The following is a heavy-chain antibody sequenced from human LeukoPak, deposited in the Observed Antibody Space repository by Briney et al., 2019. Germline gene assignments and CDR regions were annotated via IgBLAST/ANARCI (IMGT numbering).Heavy chain of an antibody. CDR2: IYPGDSDA. D-gene: IGHD1-26*01. V-gene: IGHV5-51*01. J-gene: IGHJ4*02. Sequence: GESLKISCKGSGYSFTSYWIGWVRQMPGKGLKWMGIIYPGDSDARYSPSFQGQVTISADKSISTAYLQWSSLKASDTAMYYCARRRDLYSGSYYPFDYWGQGTLVTISS. CDR3: ARRRDLYSGSYYPFDY. CDR1: GYSFTSYW.